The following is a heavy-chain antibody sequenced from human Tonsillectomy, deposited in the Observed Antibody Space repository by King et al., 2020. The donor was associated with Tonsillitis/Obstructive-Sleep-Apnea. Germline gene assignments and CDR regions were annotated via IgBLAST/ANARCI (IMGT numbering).Heavy chain of an antibody. CDR3: ARDPTYYYDSSGYDLQVRYFDY. CDR2: IWYDGSNK. D-gene: IGHD3-22*01. Sequence: VQLVESGGGVVQPGRSLRLSCAASGFTFSSYGMHWVRQAPGKGLEWVAVIWYDGSNKYYADSVKGRFTISRDNSKNTLYLQRNSLRAEDTAVYYCARDPTYYYDSSGYDLQVRYFDYWGQGTLVTVSS. J-gene: IGHJ4*02. CDR1: GFTFSSYG. V-gene: IGHV3-33*01.